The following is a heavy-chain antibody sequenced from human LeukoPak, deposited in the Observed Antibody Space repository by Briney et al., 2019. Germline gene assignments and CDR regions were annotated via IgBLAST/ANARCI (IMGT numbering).Heavy chain of an antibody. CDR2: INAGNGNT. Sequence: GDSVKVSCKASGYTFTGYYMHWVRQAPGQRLEWMGWINAGNGNTKYSQRFQGRVTITRDTSASTAYMELSSLRSEDTAVYYCARRVTGPPDYWGQGTLVTVSS. CDR1: GYTFTGYY. J-gene: IGHJ4*02. V-gene: IGHV1-3*01. CDR3: ARRVTGPPDY. D-gene: IGHD2-21*02.